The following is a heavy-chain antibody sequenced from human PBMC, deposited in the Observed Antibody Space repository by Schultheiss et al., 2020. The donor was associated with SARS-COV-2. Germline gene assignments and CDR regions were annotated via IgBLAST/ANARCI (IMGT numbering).Heavy chain of an antibody. CDR2: ISGSGGNT. V-gene: IGHV3-23*01. CDR1: GFSFNSYS. Sequence: GGSLRLSCAASGFSFNSYSMNWVRQAPGKGLEWVSSISGSGGNTYYADSVRGRFTISRDNSKNSLYLQMNSLRAEDTAVYYCAKDTGWELYYFDYWGQGTLVTVSS. J-gene: IGHJ4*02. CDR3: AKDTGWELYYFDY. D-gene: IGHD1-26*01.